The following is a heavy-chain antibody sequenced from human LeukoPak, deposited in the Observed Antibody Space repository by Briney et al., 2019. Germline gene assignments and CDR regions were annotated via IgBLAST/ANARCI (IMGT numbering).Heavy chain of an antibody. D-gene: IGHD5-24*01. CDR2: IYYSGTT. CDR1: GGSISRYY. CDR3: AREGRYRYGYNEYHSYMDI. V-gene: IGHV4-59*01. Sequence: SETLSLTCTVSGGSISRYYWNWIRQPPGKGLEWIGYIYYSGTTNYNPSLKSRVTISVDTSKNQFSLKLSSVTAAETAVYYCAREGRYRYGYNEYHSYMDIWGKGTTVTVSS. J-gene: IGHJ6*03.